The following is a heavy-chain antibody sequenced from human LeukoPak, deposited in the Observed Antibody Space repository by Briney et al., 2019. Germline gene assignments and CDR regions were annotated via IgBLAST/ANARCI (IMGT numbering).Heavy chain of an antibody. CDR1: GGSISSSSYY. J-gene: IGHJ5*02. D-gene: IGHD6-13*01. Sequence: PSETLSLTCTVSGGSISSSSYYWGWIRQPPGKGLEWIGSIYYSGSTYYNPSLKSRVTISVDTSKNQFSLKLSSVTAADTAVYYCARGRRGYSTNWFDPWGQGTLVTVSS. CDR2: IYYSGST. V-gene: IGHV4-39*07. CDR3: ARGRRGYSTNWFDP.